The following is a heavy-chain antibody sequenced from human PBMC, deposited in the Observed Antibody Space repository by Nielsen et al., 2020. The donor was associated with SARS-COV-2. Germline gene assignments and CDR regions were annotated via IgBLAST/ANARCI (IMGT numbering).Heavy chain of an antibody. CDR2: INHSGSI. J-gene: IGHJ3*02. D-gene: IGHD5-12*01. CDR1: GGSFSRYY. Sequence: SETLSLTCAVYGGSFSRYYWSWIRQSPGKGLEWIGEINHSGSINYNPSLKSRVTISVDTSKNQFSLNLSSVTAADTSVYYCARSGYSINYYSFHAFDIWGQGTMVTVSS. V-gene: IGHV4-34*01. CDR3: ARSGYSINYYSFHAFDI.